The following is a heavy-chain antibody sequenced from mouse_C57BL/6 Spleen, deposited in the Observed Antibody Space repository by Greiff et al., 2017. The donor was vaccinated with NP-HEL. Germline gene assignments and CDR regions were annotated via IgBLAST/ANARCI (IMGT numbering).Heavy chain of an antibody. J-gene: IGHJ1*03. Sequence: VQLKESGAELVKPGASVKLSCTASGFNIKDYYMHWVKQRTEQGLEWIGRIDPEDGETKYAPKFQGKATITADTSSNTAYLQLSSLTSEDTAVYYCASHYYGSSSLYWYFDVWGTGTTVTVSS. CDR2: IDPEDGET. CDR3: ASHYYGSSSLYWYFDV. V-gene: IGHV14-2*01. CDR1: GFNIKDYY. D-gene: IGHD1-1*01.